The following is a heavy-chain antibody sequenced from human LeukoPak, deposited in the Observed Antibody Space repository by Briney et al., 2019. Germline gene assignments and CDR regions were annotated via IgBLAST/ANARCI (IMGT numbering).Heavy chain of an antibody. CDR2: IYHSGST. CDR1: GGSISSYY. J-gene: IGHJ4*02. D-gene: IGHD5-24*01. Sequence: SETLSLTCTVSGGSISSYYCSWIRQPPGKGLEWIGSIYHSGSTYYNPSLKSRVTISVDTSKNQFSLKLSSVTAADTAVYYCARTYGYNYPWAFDYWGQGTLVTVSS. CDR3: ARTYGYNYPWAFDY. V-gene: IGHV4-59*08.